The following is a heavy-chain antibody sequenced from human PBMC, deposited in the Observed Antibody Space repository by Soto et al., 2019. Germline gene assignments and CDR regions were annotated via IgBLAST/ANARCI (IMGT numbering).Heavy chain of an antibody. D-gene: IGHD4-17*01. V-gene: IGHV3-30*04. CDR2: ISNGGNYK. CDR1: GFPSRTYA. CDR3: ARAPGEGRVAHFAY. J-gene: IGHJ4*02. Sequence: GGSLRLSCAMSGFPSRTYAIHWVRQAPGKGLEWVAGISNGGNYKYYADSFNGRFTVSRADSESTVYLQMNRLRPDDTAVFYCARAPGEGRVAHFAYWGQGTLVTVSS.